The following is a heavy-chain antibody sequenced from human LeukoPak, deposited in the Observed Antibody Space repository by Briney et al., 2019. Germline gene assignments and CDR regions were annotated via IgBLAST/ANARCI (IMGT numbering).Heavy chain of an antibody. D-gene: IGHD3-9*01. V-gene: IGHV1-69*13. CDR1: GGTFSSYA. J-gene: IGHJ4*02. Sequence: GASVKVSCKASGGTFSSYAISWVRQAPGQGLEWMGGIIPIFGTANYAQKFQGRVTITADESTSTAYMELSSLRSEDTAVYYCARCSSCYDILTGYPAFDYWGQGTLVTVSS. CDR2: IIPIFGTA. CDR3: ARCSSCYDILTGYPAFDY.